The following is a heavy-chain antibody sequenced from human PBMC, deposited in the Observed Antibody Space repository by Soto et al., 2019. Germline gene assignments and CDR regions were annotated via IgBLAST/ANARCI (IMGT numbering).Heavy chain of an antibody. V-gene: IGHV4-39*01. CDR2: INYSGTT. D-gene: IGHD6-19*01. CDR3: ATYSSTWGWFDP. CDR1: GGSISTSGLY. J-gene: IGHJ5*02. Sequence: QLQLQESGPGLVEPSETLSLTCTVSGGSISTSGLYWGWIRQSPGKGLEWIAIINYSGTTYYSPSLKSRVTLSVDTSNHQFSLKLTSVTAADTALYYCATYSSTWGWFDPWGQGILVTVSS.